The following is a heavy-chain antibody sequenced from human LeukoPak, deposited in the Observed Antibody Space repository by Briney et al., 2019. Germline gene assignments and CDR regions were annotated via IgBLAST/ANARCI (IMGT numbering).Heavy chain of an antibody. Sequence: SQTLSLTCAVSGGSISSGGYSWSWIRQPPGKGLEWIGYIYHSGSTYYNPSLKSRVTISVDTSKNQFSLKLSSVTAADTAVYYCARASSGWRLYWGQGTLVTVSS. CDR1: GGSISSGGYS. J-gene: IGHJ4*02. CDR3: ARASSGWRLY. CDR2: IYHSGST. V-gene: IGHV4-30-2*01. D-gene: IGHD6-19*01.